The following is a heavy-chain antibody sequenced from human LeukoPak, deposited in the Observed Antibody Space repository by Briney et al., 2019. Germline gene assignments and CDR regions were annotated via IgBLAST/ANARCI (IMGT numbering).Heavy chain of an antibody. D-gene: IGHD1-26*01. V-gene: IGHV3-23*01. CDR3: AKRKGDPLPKYYMDV. J-gene: IGHJ6*01. CDR2: ISGSGDDT. CDR1: GFTLSGFA. Sequence: GGSLRLSCAASGFTLSGFAMSWVRRTPGKGLEWVSGISGSGDDTLYADSVKGRFTISRDNSKNTLYLEMNSLRAEDTAIYYCAKRKGDPLPKYYMDVWGQGTTVTVSS.